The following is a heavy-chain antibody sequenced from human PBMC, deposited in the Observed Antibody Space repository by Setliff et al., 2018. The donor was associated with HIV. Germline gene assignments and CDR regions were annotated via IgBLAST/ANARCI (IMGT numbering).Heavy chain of an antibody. CDR2: IYSSGRT. J-gene: IGHJ4*02. CDR3: ARLIRTGLLYFDY. CDR1: GGSISNYY. Sequence: ASETLSLTCTVSGGSISNYYWSWIRQPAEKGLEWIGRIYSSGRTNYNPSLKSRVTMSLDTSKNQFSLKLSSVTAADTAFYFCARLIRTGLLYFDYWGLGMLVTVSS. D-gene: IGHD2-8*02. V-gene: IGHV4-4*07.